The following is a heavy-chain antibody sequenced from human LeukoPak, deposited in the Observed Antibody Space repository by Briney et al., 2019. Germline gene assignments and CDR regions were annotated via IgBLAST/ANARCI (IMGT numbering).Heavy chain of an antibody. CDR3: AKEDLSDGMDV. Sequence: PGGSLRLSCAASGFTFSDYYMSWIRQAPGKGLEWVSAIGGSGGGTFYTDSVKGRFTISRDNSKNTLYLQMNSLRAEDTAIYYCAKEDLSDGMDVWGQGTTVTVS. V-gene: IGHV3-23*01. CDR1: GFTFSDYY. CDR2: IGGSGGGT. J-gene: IGHJ6*02.